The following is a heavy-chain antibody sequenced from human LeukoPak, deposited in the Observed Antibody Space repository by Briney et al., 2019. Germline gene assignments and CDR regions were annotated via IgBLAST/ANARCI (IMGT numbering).Heavy chain of an antibody. CDR3: ARDLHVLRFLEWSDAFDI. CDR1: GGSISSSNW. J-gene: IGHJ3*02. CDR2: IYHSGST. V-gene: IGHV4-4*02. Sequence: SGTLSLTCAVSGGSISSSNWWSWVRQPPGKGLEWIGEIYHSGSTNYNPSLKSRVTISVDKSKNQFSLKLSSVTAADTAVYYCARDLHVLRFLEWSDAFDIWGQGTMVTVSS. D-gene: IGHD3-3*01.